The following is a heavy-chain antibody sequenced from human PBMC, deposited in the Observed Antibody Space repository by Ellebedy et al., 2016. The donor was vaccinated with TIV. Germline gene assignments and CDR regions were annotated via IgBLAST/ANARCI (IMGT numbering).Heavy chain of an antibody. CDR1: GFSFSRLA. Sequence: GESLKISCSASGFSFSRLAMHWVRQAPGRGLDYVSAISSNGDSTWYGDSVKDRFIISRDISMNTLYLQMSSLRAEDTGVYYCTFPAAEGDDGLSDFDFWGQGTLVTVSS. V-gene: IGHV3-64D*06. CDR2: ISSNGDST. J-gene: IGHJ4*02. D-gene: IGHD3-16*01. CDR3: TFPAAEGDDGLSDFDF.